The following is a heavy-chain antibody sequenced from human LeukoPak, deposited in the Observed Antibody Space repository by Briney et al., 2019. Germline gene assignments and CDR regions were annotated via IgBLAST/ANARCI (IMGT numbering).Heavy chain of an antibody. CDR3: AKDRVAGTDDFDC. J-gene: IGHJ4*02. D-gene: IGHD1-7*01. CDR1: GFTFSNYG. Sequence: GGSLRLSCAASGFTFSNYGMHWVRQAPGKGLEWVEFIQYDGSNKYYADSVKGRFTISRDNSKNTLYLQMNSLRTEDTAVYYCAKDRVAGTDDFDCWGRGTLVTVSS. V-gene: IGHV3-30*02. CDR2: IQYDGSNK.